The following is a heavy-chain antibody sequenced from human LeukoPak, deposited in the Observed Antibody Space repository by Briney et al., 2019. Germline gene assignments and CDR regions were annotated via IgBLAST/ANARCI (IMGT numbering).Heavy chain of an antibody. Sequence: SVKVSCKASGGTFSSYAISWVRQAPGQGLEWMGGIIPIFGTANYAQKFQGRVTITADESTSTAYMELSRLRSDDTAVYYCARIYSSGWYDDYFDYWGQGTLVTVSS. CDR3: ARIYSSGWYDDYFDY. D-gene: IGHD6-19*01. V-gene: IGHV1-69*13. CDR2: IIPIFGTA. J-gene: IGHJ4*02. CDR1: GGTFSSYA.